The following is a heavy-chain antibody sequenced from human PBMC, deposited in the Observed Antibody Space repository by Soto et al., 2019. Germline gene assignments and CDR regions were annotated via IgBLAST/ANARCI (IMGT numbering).Heavy chain of an antibody. CDR3: ASIRGVFGY. Sequence: EVQLVESGGDLVQPGGSLRLSCAASGFSLSDLFIDWVRQAPGKGLEWVGRTKDKAYSYTTEYAASMKGRFTNSRDESRNSLYLQMSSLKTEDTAVYYCASIRGVFGYWGQGTLVTVSS. J-gene: IGHJ4*02. D-gene: IGHD3-10*01. V-gene: IGHV3-72*01. CDR2: TKDKAYSYTT. CDR1: GFSLSDLF.